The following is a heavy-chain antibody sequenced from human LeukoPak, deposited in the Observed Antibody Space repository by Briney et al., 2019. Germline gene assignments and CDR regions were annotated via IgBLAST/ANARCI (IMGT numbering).Heavy chain of an antibody. D-gene: IGHD3-10*01. CDR3: ATVLPLYGSGANWFDP. V-gene: IGHV1-24*01. J-gene: IGHJ5*02. CDR2: FDPEDGET. Sequence: ASVKVSCKVSGYTLTELSMHWVRQAPGKGLEWMGGFDPEDGETIYAQKFQGRVTMTEDTSTDTAYMELSSLRFEDTAVYYCATVLPLYGSGANWFDPWGQGTLVTVSS. CDR1: GYTLTELS.